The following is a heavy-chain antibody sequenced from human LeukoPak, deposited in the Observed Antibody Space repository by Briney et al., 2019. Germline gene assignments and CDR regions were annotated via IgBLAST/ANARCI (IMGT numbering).Heavy chain of an antibody. Sequence: PGGSLRLSCSTSGFTFSSSAMHWVRQTPETGLEYVSGISSSGGNTYYPDSVKGRFTISRDNSKNTLYLQMISLRAEDTAVYYCVKDWVATIVAPRHFDNWGQRTLVTVSS. CDR1: GFTFSSSA. V-gene: IGHV3-64D*08. CDR2: ISSSGGNT. CDR3: VKDWVATIVAPRHFDN. J-gene: IGHJ4*02. D-gene: IGHD5-24*01.